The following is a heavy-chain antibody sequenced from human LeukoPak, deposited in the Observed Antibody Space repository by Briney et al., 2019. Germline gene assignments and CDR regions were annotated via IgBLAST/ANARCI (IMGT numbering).Heavy chain of an antibody. J-gene: IGHJ5*02. V-gene: IGHV1-24*01. Sequence: ASVTVSCKVSGYTLTELSMHWVRHAPGKGLDWMGGFDPEDGETIYAQKFQGRVTMTEDTSTDTAYMELSSLRSEDTAVYYCATPHCSSTSCHNWFDPWGQGTLVTVSS. CDR1: GYTLTELS. CDR3: ATPHCSSTSCHNWFDP. D-gene: IGHD2-2*01. CDR2: FDPEDGET.